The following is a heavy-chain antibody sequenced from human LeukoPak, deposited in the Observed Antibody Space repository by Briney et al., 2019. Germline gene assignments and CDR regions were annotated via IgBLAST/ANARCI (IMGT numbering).Heavy chain of an antibody. D-gene: IGHD4-11*01. CDR1: EFAVSSNY. J-gene: IGHJ3*02. Sequence: PGGSLRLSCAASEFAVSSNYMSWVRQAPGMGPEWVAIIYNDGSTYHPFSVEGRFTVSRDNSKNTVYLQMNSLRAEDTALYYCARTAVILGASDAFDIWGQGTLVTVSS. V-gene: IGHV3-66*01. CDR3: ARTAVILGASDAFDI. CDR2: IYNDGST.